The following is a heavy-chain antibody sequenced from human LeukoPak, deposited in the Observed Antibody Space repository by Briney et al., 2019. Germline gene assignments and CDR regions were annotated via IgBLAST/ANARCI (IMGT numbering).Heavy chain of an antibody. CDR2: INHSGST. D-gene: IGHD3-10*01. CDR1: GGSFSGYY. J-gene: IGHJ5*02. Sequence: SETLSLTCAVYGGSFSGYYWSWIRQPPGKGLEWIGEINHSGSTNYNPSLKSRVTISVDTSKNQFSLKLSSVTAADTAVYYCARPPYSSGSLGNWFDPWGQGTLVTVSS. CDR3: ARPPYSSGSLGNWFDP. V-gene: IGHV4-34*01.